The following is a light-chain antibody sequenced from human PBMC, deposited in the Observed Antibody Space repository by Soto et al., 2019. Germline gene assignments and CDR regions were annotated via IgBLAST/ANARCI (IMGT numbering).Light chain of an antibody. CDR3: QSYDSSLSGWV. J-gene: IGLJ3*02. V-gene: IGLV1-40*01. Sequence: QAVVTQPPSVSGAPGQRVTISCTGSSSNIGAGYDVHWYQQLPGTAPKLLIFDNTNRPSGVPDRFSGSKSGTSASLAITGIQAEDEADYYCQSYDSSLSGWVFGGGTKLTVL. CDR2: DNT. CDR1: SSNIGAGYD.